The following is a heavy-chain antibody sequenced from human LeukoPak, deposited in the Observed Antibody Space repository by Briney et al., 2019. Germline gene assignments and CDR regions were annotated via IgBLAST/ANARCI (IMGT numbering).Heavy chain of an antibody. Sequence: ASVKVSCKASGYTFTSYYMHWVRQAPGQGLEWMGIINPSGGSTSYAQKFQGRVTMTRDTSTSTVYMELSSLRSEDTALYYCAKAPLLTGEYDYWGQGTLVTVSS. CDR3: AKAPLLTGEYDY. J-gene: IGHJ4*02. CDR1: GYTFTSYY. D-gene: IGHD3-9*01. CDR2: INPSGGST. V-gene: IGHV1-46*01.